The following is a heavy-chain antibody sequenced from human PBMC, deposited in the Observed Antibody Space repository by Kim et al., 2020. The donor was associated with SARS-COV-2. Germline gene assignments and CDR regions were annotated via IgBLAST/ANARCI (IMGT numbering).Heavy chain of an antibody. CDR3: ARVVSSGPRGGAFDI. J-gene: IGHJ3*02. CDR1: GGTFSSYA. D-gene: IGHD3-22*01. V-gene: IGHV1-69*13. Sequence: SVKVSCKASGGTFSSYAISWVRQAPGQGLEWMGGIIPIFGTANYAQKFQGRVTITADESTSTAYMELSSLRSEDTAVYYCARVVSSGPRGGAFDIWGQGTMVTVSS. CDR2: IIPIFGTA.